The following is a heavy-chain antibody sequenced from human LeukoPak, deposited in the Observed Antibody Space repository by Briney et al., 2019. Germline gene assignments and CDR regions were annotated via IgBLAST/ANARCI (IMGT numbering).Heavy chain of an antibody. CDR3: ARMGASYSSSWIDY. J-gene: IGHJ4*02. Sequence: SETLSLTCTVSGGSLSSYYWSWIRQPPGKGLEWIGYIYYSGSTNYNPSLKSRVTISVDTSKNQFSLKLSSVTAADTAVYYCARMGASYSSSWIDYWGQGTLVTVSS. D-gene: IGHD6-13*01. CDR1: GGSLSSYY. V-gene: IGHV4-59*01. CDR2: IYYSGST.